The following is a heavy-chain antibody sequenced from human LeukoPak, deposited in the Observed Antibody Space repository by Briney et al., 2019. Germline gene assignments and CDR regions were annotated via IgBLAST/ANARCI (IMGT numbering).Heavy chain of an antibody. V-gene: IGHV3-30*03. CDR1: GFTFSSYG. CDR2: ISYDGSNK. Sequence: GGSLRLSCAASGFTFSSYGMHWVRQAPGKGLEWVAVISYDGSNKYYADSVKGRFTISRDNSKNTLYLQMNSLRAEDTAVYYCARGHYDILTGPLDYWGQGTLVAVSS. J-gene: IGHJ4*02. D-gene: IGHD3-9*01. CDR3: ARGHYDILTGPLDY.